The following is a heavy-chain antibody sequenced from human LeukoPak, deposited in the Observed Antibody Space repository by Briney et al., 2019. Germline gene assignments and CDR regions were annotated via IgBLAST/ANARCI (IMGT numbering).Heavy chain of an antibody. CDR1: GYSFTSYW. Sequence: GESLKISCKGSGYSFTSYWIGWVRQMPGKGLEWMGIIYPGDSDTRYSPSFQGQVTFSVDKSITTAYLQWSSLEASDTAMYYCARQDCNGNSCYLINYWGQGTLVTVSS. CDR2: IYPGDSDT. CDR3: ARQDCNGNSCYLINY. J-gene: IGHJ4*02. D-gene: IGHD5-12*01. V-gene: IGHV5-51*01.